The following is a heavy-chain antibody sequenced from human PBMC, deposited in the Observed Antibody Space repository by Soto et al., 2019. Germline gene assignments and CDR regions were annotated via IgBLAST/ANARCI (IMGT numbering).Heavy chain of an antibody. J-gene: IGHJ4*02. Sequence: PGGSLRLSCAASGFTFTDYYMGWILQAPGKGLEFVSYISSSGNTIYYADSAKGRFTISRDNAKNSLSLQVNSLRAEDTGLYYCARNTYTVPADYWGQGTLVTVSS. D-gene: IGHD4-17*01. CDR2: ISSSGNTI. CDR3: ARNTYTVPADY. CDR1: GFTFTDYY. V-gene: IGHV3-11*01.